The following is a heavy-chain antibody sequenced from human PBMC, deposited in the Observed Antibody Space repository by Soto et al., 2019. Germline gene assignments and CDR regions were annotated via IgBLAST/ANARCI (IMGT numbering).Heavy chain of an antibody. D-gene: IGHD6-19*01. V-gene: IGHV3-30*18. Sequence: VQLVESGGGVVQPGRSLRLSCAASGFTFSDYAMHWVRQAPGKGLEWVAVVSHDGRNTHYADSVKGRFTISRDSSKNTVSLEMTSLGAEDTAVYYCAKGGRQWLVTSDFNYWGQGALVTVSS. CDR2: VSHDGRNT. J-gene: IGHJ4*02. CDR3: AKGGRQWLVTSDFNY. CDR1: GFTFSDYA.